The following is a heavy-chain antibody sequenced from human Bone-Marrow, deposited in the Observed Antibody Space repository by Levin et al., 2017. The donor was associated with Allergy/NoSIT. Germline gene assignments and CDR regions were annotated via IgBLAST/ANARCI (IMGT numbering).Heavy chain of an antibody. CDR1: GFTFSSYA. D-gene: IGHD4-17*01. CDR3: ARGRGAVTRFDY. V-gene: IGHV3-30-3*01. CDR2: ISSDGSSK. Sequence: AGESLKISCAASGFTFSSYAMHWLRQAPGKGLEWVAVISSDGSSKYYADSVKGRFTISRDNSKNTLHLQMDSLRAEDSAVYYCARGRGAVTRFDYWGQGTLVTVSS. J-gene: IGHJ4*02.